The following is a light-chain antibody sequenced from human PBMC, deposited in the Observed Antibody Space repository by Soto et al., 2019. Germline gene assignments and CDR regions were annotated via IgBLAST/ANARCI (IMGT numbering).Light chain of an antibody. CDR2: EVS. V-gene: IGLV2-14*01. Sequence: QSALTQPASVSGSPGQSITISCTGTSSDVGAYDYVSWYQQHPGRAPKLMIYEVSNRPSGVSNRFSGSKSGRTASLTISGLQAEDEADYYCSSYTSSSTGENVFGTGTKLTVL. CDR3: SSYTSSSTGENV. CDR1: SSDVGAYDY. J-gene: IGLJ1*01.